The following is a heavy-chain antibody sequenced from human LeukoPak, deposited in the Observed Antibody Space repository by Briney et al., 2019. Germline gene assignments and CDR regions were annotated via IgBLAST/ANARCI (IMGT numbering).Heavy chain of an antibody. J-gene: IGHJ2*01. V-gene: IGHV3-23*01. Sequence: GGSLRLSCAASGFTFSSYAMSWVRQAPGKGLEWVSAISGSGGSTYYADSVKGRFTISRDNSKNTLYLQMNSLRAEDTAVYYCAKDSDILTGYPYWYFDLWGRGTLVTVSS. CDR3: AKDSDILTGYPYWYFDL. CDR1: GFTFSSYA. CDR2: ISGSGGST. D-gene: IGHD3-9*01.